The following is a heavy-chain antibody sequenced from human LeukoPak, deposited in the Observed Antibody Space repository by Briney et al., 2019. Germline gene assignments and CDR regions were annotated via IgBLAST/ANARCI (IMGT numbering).Heavy chain of an antibody. V-gene: IGHV3-21*04. D-gene: IGHD2-2*01. Sequence: PGGSLRLSCAASGFTFSSYSMNWVRQAPGKGLEWVSSISSSSSYIYYADSVKGRFTISRDNSKNTLYLQMNSLRAEDTAVYYCETETGYCSSTSCPEGDYWGQGTLVTVSS. CDR3: ETETGYCSSTSCPEGDY. CDR1: GFTFSSYS. CDR2: ISSSSSYI. J-gene: IGHJ4*02.